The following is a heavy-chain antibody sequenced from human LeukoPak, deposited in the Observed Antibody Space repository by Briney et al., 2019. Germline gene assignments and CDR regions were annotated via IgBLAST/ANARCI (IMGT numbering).Heavy chain of an antibody. CDR1: GGSISSSSYY. J-gene: IGHJ5*02. Sequence: PSETLSLTCTVSGGSISSSSYYWGWIRQPPGKGLEWIGRIYTSGSTNYNPSLKSRVTISVDTSKNQFSLKLSSVTAADTAVYYCAREARKGSWFDPWGQGTLVTVSS. V-gene: IGHV4-61*02. CDR3: AREARKGSWFDP. D-gene: IGHD1-26*01. CDR2: IYTSGST.